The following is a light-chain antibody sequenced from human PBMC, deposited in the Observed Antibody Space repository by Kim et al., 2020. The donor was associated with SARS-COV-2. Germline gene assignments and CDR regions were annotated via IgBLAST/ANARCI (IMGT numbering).Light chain of an antibody. V-gene: IGLV1-51*01. J-gene: IGLJ3*02. CDR3: GTWDTNLTAGV. CDR2: DNK. CDR1: SSNIGNNY. Sequence: GRGVTISCSGSSSNIGNNYVSWYQQLPGTAPKLLIYDNKKRPSGIPDRFSGSKSGTSATLGITGLQTGDEADYHCGTWDTNLTAGVFGGGTQLTVL.